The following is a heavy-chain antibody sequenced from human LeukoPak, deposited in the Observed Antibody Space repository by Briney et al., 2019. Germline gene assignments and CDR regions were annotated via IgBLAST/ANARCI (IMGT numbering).Heavy chain of an antibody. J-gene: IGHJ4*02. CDR2: INSDGSEG. D-gene: IGHD6-6*01. V-gene: IGHV3-7*03. CDR3: ARSSYSSSSSV. Sequence: GGSLRLSCAVSGFTFSGFWMSWSRQAPGKGLEWVASINSDGSEGYYADVVKGRFTISKDNAKNSLYLQINSLRAEDTAVYYCARSSYSSSSSVWGQGTLVTVSS. CDR1: GFTFSGFW.